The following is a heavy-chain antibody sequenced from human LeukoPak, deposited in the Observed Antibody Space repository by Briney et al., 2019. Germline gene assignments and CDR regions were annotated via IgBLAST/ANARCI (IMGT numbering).Heavy chain of an antibody. CDR2: IYYSGST. V-gene: IGHV4-38-2*02. CDR1: GYSISSGYY. CDR3: ARKAGLNYWYFDL. D-gene: IGHD6-19*01. J-gene: IGHJ2*01. Sequence: SETLSLTCTVSGYSISSGYYWGWIRQPPGKGLEWIGTIYYSGSTYYSPSLKSRVTISVDTSKNQFSLKLTSVTAADTAVYYCARKAGLNYWYFDLWGRGTLVTVSS.